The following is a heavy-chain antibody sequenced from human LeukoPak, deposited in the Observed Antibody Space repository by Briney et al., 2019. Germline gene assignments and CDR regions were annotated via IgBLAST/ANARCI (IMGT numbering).Heavy chain of an antibody. D-gene: IGHD1-26*01. CDR2: IKQDGNEK. CDR3: AKDRRDRGSHLDY. V-gene: IGHV3-7*01. CDR1: GFRFNTYW. J-gene: IGHJ4*02. Sequence: PGGSLRLSCAASGFRFNTYWMSWVRQAPGKGLEWVANIKQDGNEKYYADSVKGRFTISRDNSKNTLYLQMNSLRPEDTAVYYCAKDRRDRGSHLDYWGQGTLVTVSS.